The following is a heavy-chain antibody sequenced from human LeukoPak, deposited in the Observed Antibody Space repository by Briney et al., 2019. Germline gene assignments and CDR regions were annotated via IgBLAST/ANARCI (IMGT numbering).Heavy chain of an antibody. CDR1: GGSISSSSYY. D-gene: IGHD3-22*01. J-gene: IGHJ4*02. CDR2: IYYSGST. CDR3: AMGSGPIYDSSGYSLSN. Sequence: SETLSLTCTVSGGSISSSSYYWGWIRQPPGKGLEWIGSIYYSGSTYYNPSLESRVTISVDTSKNQFSLKLSSVTAADTALYYCAMGSGPIYDSSGYSLSNWGQGTLVTVSS. V-gene: IGHV4-39*07.